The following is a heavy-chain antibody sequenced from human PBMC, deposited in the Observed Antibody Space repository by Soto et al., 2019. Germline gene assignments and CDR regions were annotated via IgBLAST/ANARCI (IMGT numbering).Heavy chain of an antibody. J-gene: IGHJ5*01. CDR1: GDSISNLDYF. Sequence: ASETLSLTCSVSGDSISNLDYFWAWIRQPPGQALEYIGYIYKSATTYYNPSFESRVAISVDTSKSQFSLNVTSVTAADTAVYFCARGRYCLTGRCFPNWFYSCGQGALVTVSS. D-gene: IGHD7-27*01. CDR2: IYKSATT. CDR3: ARGRYCLTGRCFPNWFYS. V-gene: IGHV4-30-4*01.